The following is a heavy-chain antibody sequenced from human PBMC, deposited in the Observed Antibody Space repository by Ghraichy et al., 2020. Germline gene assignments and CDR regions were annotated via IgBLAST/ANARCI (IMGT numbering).Heavy chain of an antibody. CDR2: IKKDGSEK. CDR1: GFTFSSYW. V-gene: IGHV3-7*01. D-gene: IGHD6-19*01. CDR3: ARDLGSGWYFDY. J-gene: IGHJ4*02. Sequence: GGSLRLSCAAAGFTFSSYWMSWVRQAPGKGLEWVANIKKDGSEKYYVDSVKGRFTISRDNAKNSLYLQMNSLRAEDTAVYYCARDLGSGWYFDYWGQGTLVNVSS.